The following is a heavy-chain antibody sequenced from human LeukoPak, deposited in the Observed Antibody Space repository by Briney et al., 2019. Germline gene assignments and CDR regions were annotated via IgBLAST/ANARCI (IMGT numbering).Heavy chain of an antibody. V-gene: IGHV3-7*04. CDR3: ARGDGYYYNFDD. Sequence: GGSLRVSCAASGFTFSTYSMSWLRQAPGKGLEWVGNIKQDGSETKSVDSVEGRFTISRDNAKNSLYLQLNSLRAEDTAVYYCARGDGYYYNFDDWGQGTLVTVSS. J-gene: IGHJ4*02. CDR2: IKQDGSET. CDR1: GFTFSTYS. D-gene: IGHD5-24*01.